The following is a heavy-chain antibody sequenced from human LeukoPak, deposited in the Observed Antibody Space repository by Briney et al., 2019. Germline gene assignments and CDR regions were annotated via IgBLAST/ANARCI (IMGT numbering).Heavy chain of an antibody. Sequence: GGSLRLSCAASGFTFSSYSMNWVRQAPGKGLEWVSSISSSGNNIYYADSLKGRFTISRDNAKNSLHLQMSSLRAEDTAVYYCAKHDYGYYVDVFDIWGQGTMVTVSS. CDR1: GFTFSSYS. J-gene: IGHJ3*02. CDR2: ISSSGNNI. D-gene: IGHD4-17*01. CDR3: AKHDYGYYVDVFDI. V-gene: IGHV3-21*01.